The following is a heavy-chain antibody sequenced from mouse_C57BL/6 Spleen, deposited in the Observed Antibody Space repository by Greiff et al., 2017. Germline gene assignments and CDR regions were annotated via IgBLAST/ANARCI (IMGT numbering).Heavy chain of an antibody. CDR2: ISYDGSN. CDR3: ARESDYDGFAY. D-gene: IGHD2-4*01. J-gene: IGHJ3*01. V-gene: IGHV3-6*01. Sequence: EVQLQESGPGLVKPSQSLSLTCSVTGYSITSGYYWNWIRQFPGNKLEWMGYISYDGSNNYNPSLKNRISITRDTSKNQFFLKLNSVTTEDTATYYCARESDYDGFAYWGQGTLVTVSA. CDR1: GYSITSGYY.